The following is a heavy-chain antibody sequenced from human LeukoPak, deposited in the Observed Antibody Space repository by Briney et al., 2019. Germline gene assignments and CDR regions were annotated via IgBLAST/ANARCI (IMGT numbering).Heavy chain of an antibody. Sequence: GGSLRLSCAASGFTFSSYEMNWVRQAPGKGLEWVSYISSSGSTIYYADSVKGRFTISRDNAKKSLYLQMNSPRAEDTAVYYCARGRYDSRIFDYWGQGTLVTVSS. CDR1: GFTFSSYE. CDR3: ARGRYDSRIFDY. J-gene: IGHJ4*02. CDR2: ISSSGSTI. V-gene: IGHV3-48*03. D-gene: IGHD3-22*01.